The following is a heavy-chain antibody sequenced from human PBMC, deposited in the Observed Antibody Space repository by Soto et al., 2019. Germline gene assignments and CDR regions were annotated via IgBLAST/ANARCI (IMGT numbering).Heavy chain of an antibody. CDR3: ARDKITGLFDY. J-gene: IGHJ4*02. Sequence: QVQLQQWGAGLLKPSETLSLTCAVYGGSFSGYYWTWIRQPPGTGLEWIGEINHSGSTNYNPSLKSRVTISVDTSKNQFSLQLTSVTAADTAVYYCARDKITGLFDYWDQGTLVTVSS. D-gene: IGHD2-8*02. CDR2: INHSGST. V-gene: IGHV4-34*01. CDR1: GGSFSGYY.